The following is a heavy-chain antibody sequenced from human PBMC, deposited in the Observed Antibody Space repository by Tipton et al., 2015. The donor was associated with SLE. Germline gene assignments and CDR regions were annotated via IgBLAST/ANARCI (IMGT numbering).Heavy chain of an antibody. D-gene: IGHD6-19*01. Sequence: TLSLTCTVSGGSISSYYWSWIRQPPGKGLEWIGYIYYSGSTNYNPSLKSRVTISVDTSKNQFSLKLSSVTAADTAVYYCARVSSSGWYDLDYWGQRTLVTVSS. CDR3: ARVSSSGWYDLDY. CDR2: IYYSGST. CDR1: GGSISSYY. V-gene: IGHV4-59*01. J-gene: IGHJ4*02.